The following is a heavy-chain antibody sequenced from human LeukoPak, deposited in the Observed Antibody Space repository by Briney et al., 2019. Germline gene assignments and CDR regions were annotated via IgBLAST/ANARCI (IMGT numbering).Heavy chain of an antibody. CDR1: GGTFSSYA. V-gene: IGHV1-69*04. CDR3: ASVLSGIAVAGSFDP. CDR2: IIPILGIA. D-gene: IGHD6-19*01. Sequence: SVKVSCKASGGTFSSYAISWVRQAPGQGLEWMGRIIPILGIANYAQKFQGRVTITVDKSTSTAYMELSSLRSEDTAVYYCASVLSGIAVAGSFDPWGQGTLVTVSS. J-gene: IGHJ5*02.